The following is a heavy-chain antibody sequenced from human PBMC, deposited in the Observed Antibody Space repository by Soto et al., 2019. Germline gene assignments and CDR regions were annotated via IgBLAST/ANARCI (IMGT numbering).Heavy chain of an antibody. D-gene: IGHD2-2*01. CDR3: ARRGYCSSTSCPAYGMDV. CDR1: GYSFTSYW. V-gene: IGHV5-51*01. CDR2: IYPGDSDT. Sequence: PEESLSISCKDSGYSFTSYWIVWVLQMPGKGLEWMGIIYPGDSDTRYSPSFQGQVTISADKSISTAYLQWSRLKASDTAMYYCARRGYCSSTSCPAYGMDVWGQGTTVTVSS. J-gene: IGHJ6*01.